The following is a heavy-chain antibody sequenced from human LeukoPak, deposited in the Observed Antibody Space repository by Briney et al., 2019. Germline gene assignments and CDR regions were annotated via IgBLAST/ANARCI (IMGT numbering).Heavy chain of an antibody. V-gene: IGHV3-74*01. CDR3: ARDWGGSPLGWFDP. CDR2: INSDGSST. Sequence: GGSLRLSCAASGFTVSSNYMSWVRQAPGKGLVWVSRINSDGSSTSYADSVKGRFTISRDNAKNTLYLQMNSLRAEDTAVYYCARDWGGSPLGWFDPWGQGTLVTVSS. J-gene: IGHJ5*02. CDR1: GFTVSSNY. D-gene: IGHD1-26*01.